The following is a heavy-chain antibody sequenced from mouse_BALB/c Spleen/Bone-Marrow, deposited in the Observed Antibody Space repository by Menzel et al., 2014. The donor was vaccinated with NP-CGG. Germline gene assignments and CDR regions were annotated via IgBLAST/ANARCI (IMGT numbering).Heavy chain of an antibody. V-gene: IGHV1-9*01. Sequence: VQLQQSGAELMKPGASVKISCKATGYTFSSYWIEWVKQRPGHGLEWIGEILPGSGSTNYNGKFKGKATFTADTSSNTAYMQLSSLTSEDSAVYYCARGGYYGSSYEDYAMDYWGQGTSVTVSS. J-gene: IGHJ4*01. CDR2: ILPGSGST. D-gene: IGHD1-1*01. CDR3: ARGGYYGSSYEDYAMDY. CDR1: GYTFSSYW.